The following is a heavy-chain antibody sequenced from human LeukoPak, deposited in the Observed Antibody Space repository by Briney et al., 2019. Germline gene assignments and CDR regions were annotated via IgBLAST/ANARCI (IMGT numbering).Heavy chain of an antibody. J-gene: IGHJ4*02. CDR3: AREPSRGELDY. CDR2: INHSGST. V-gene: IGHV4-34*01. D-gene: IGHD4-17*01. CDR1: GGSFSGYY. Sequence: SETLSLACAVYGGSFSGYYWSWIRQPPGKGLEWIGEINHSGSTNYNPSLKSRVTISVDTSKNQFSLKLSSVTAADTAVYYCAREPSRGELDYWGQGTLVTVSS.